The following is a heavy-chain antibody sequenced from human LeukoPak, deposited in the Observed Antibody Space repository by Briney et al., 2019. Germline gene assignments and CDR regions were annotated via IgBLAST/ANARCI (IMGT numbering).Heavy chain of an antibody. J-gene: IGHJ4*02. CDR3: AKGEEDFDY. D-gene: IGHD1-26*01. CDR2: ITSSGDGT. Sequence: PGGSLRLSCAASGFTFSIYAMSWVRQAPGKGLQWVSSITSSGDGTYYADSVKGRFTISRDNSENMLYLQMNSLRVEDTAVYFCAKGEEDFDYWGQGTLVTVSS. CDR1: GFTFSIYA. V-gene: IGHV3-23*01.